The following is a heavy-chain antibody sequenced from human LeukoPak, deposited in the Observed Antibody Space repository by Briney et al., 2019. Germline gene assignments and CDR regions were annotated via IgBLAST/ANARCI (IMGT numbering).Heavy chain of an antibody. V-gene: IGHV3-48*04. J-gene: IGHJ5*02. Sequence: GGSLRLSCAASGFTFSSYSMNWVRQAPGKGLEWVSYISSSGSTIYYADSVKGRFTISRDNAKNSLYLQMNSLRAEDTAVYYCARGVARWFDPWGQGTLVTVSS. D-gene: IGHD2-15*01. CDR1: GFTFSSYS. CDR3: ARGVARWFDP. CDR2: ISSSGSTI.